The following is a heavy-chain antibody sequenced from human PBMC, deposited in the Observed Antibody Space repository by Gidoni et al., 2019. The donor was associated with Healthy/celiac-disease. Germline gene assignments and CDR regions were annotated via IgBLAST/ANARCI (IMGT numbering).Heavy chain of an antibody. V-gene: IGHV4-39*01. CDR1: GGSIPSSSYY. CDR3: ASTGNYDFWSGYY. CDR2: IYYSWST. D-gene: IGHD3-3*01. Sequence: QLQLQESGPGLVKPSETMSLTCTVSGGSIPSSSYYWGWIRQPPGKWLEWMGSIYYSWSTNYNPYLKSQVTIYVDTSKNQCTLKLSSVTAADTAVYYYASTGNYDFWSGYYWGQGTLVTVSS. J-gene: IGHJ4*02.